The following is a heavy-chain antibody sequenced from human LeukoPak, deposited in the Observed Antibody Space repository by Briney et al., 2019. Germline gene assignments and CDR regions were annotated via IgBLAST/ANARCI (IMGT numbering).Heavy chain of an antibody. D-gene: IGHD6-19*01. Sequence: GGSLRLSCAASGFTFDDYAMHWVRQAPGKGLEWVSLISGDGGSTYYADSVKGRFTISRDNSKNSLYLQMNSLRTEDTALYYCAKDGGLAAVAGPPDYWSQGTLVTVSS. CDR1: GFTFDDYA. J-gene: IGHJ4*02. V-gene: IGHV3-43*02. CDR2: ISGDGGST. CDR3: AKDGGLAAVAGPPDY.